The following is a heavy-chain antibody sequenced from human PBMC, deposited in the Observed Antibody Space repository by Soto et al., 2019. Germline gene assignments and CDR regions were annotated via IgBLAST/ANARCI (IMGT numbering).Heavy chain of an antibody. J-gene: IGHJ6*02. Sequence: QVQLVQSGAEVKKPGASVKVSCKASGYSFTTYGIAWVRQAPGQGLEWMGCSSTYNGDTDYAQNLQDRVIMTTDTATTTAYMELRSLRSDDTAVYYCAREVSSPYYYYGMDVWGQGTTVSFSS. V-gene: IGHV1-18*01. CDR1: GYSFTTYG. CDR3: AREVSSPYYYYGMDV. D-gene: IGHD6-6*01. CDR2: SSTYNGDT.